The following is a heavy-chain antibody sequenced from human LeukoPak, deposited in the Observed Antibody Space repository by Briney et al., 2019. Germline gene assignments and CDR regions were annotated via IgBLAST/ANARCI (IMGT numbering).Heavy chain of an antibody. CDR1: GYTFTSYG. Sequence: ASVKVSRKASGYTFTSYGISWVRQAPGQGLEWMGWISAYNGNTNYAQKLQGRVTMTTDTSTSTAYMELSSLRSEDTAVYYCARGAMNPPGGYSAYYYYYYMDVWGKGTTVTISS. D-gene: IGHD3-22*01. CDR3: ARGAMNPPGGYSAYYYYYYMDV. CDR2: ISAYNGNT. V-gene: IGHV1-18*01. J-gene: IGHJ6*03.